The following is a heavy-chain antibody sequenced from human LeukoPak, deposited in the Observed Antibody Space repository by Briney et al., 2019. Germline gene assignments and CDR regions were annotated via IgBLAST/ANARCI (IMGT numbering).Heavy chain of an antibody. D-gene: IGHD5-12*01. CDR1: GLIVSSNY. CDR2: IKSRTVGATT. Sequence: GGSLRLSCAASGLIVSSNYMSWVRQAPGKGLEWVGRIKSRTVGATTDYAAPVKGRFTISRDDSKNTLFLQMDSLTTEDTAVYYCTTDNFVATKTFDYWGQGALVTVSS. J-gene: IGHJ4*02. CDR3: TTDNFVATKTFDY. V-gene: IGHV3-15*01.